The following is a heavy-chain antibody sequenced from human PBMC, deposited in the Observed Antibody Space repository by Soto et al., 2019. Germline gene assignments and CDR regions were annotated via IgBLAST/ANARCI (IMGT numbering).Heavy chain of an antibody. D-gene: IGHD2-15*01. V-gene: IGHV4-39*01. CDR2: INNSDRT. Sequence: QLQLQESGPGLVKPSETLSLTCTVSGDSISSSSYYWGWNRQPPGKGLEWIGSINNSDRTYYNQSLKSRVTISVDTSKNQFSLKVSSVTAADTAVYYCARHNGGPTDYWGQGTLVTVSS. J-gene: IGHJ4*02. CDR3: ARHNGGPTDY. CDR1: GDSISSSSYY.